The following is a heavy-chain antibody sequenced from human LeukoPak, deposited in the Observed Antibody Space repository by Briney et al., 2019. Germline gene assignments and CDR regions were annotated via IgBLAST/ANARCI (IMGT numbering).Heavy chain of an antibody. CDR3: ARAISGYDSSGYSPHDAFDI. CDR1: GYTFTSYG. V-gene: IGHV1-69*04. J-gene: IGHJ3*02. D-gene: IGHD3-22*01. Sequence: GASVKVSCKASGYTFTSYGISWVRQAPGQGPEWMGRIIPILGITNYAQKFQGRVTITADKSTSTAYMELSSLRSEDTAVYYCARAISGYDSSGYSPHDAFDIWGQGTMVTVSS. CDR2: IIPILGIT.